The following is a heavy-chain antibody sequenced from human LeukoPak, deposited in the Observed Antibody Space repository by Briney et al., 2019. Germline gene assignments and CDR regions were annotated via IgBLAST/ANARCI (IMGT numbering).Heavy chain of an antibody. CDR3: ARRFAGLHLDY. V-gene: IGHV4-39*01. CDR1: GGSISSSSYY. J-gene: IGHJ4*02. D-gene: IGHD3-3*01. CDR2: VYYTGTT. Sequence: SETLSLTCIVSGGSISSSSYYWGWIRQPPGKGLEWIGSVYYTGTTHFNPSLKSRVTMSLDTSQSQNSLKLSSVTAADTAVYYCARRFAGLHLDYWGQGILVTVAS.